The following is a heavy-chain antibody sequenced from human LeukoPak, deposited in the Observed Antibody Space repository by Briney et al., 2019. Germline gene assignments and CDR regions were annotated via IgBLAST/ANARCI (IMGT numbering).Heavy chain of an antibody. D-gene: IGHD3-10*01. CDR1: GSVSSSIHY. CDR3: ARDKGGSGSYRVDY. J-gene: IGHJ4*02. V-gene: IGHV4-39*07. Sequence: SETLSLTCSVSGSVSSSIHYWGWICQPPGKGLEWIAHIYYSGSTYYNPSLKSRVTISLDSSNNHFSLKLSSVTAADTGVYYCARDKGGSGSYRVDYWGQGTLVTVSS. CDR2: IYYSGST.